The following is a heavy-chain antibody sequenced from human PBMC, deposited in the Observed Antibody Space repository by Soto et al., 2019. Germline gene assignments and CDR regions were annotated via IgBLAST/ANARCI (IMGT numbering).Heavy chain of an antibody. D-gene: IGHD2-21*01. J-gene: IGHJ4*02. V-gene: IGHV1-69*13. Sequence: GASVKVSCKASGGTFSSYAISWVRQAPGQGLEWMGGIIPIFGTANYAQKFQGRVTITADESTSTAYMELSSLRSEDTAVYYCARGPDPLDCRGQCYSYYFDYWPQAILVNVS. CDR1: GGTFSSYA. CDR2: IIPIFGTA. CDR3: ARGPDPLDCRGQCYSYYFDY.